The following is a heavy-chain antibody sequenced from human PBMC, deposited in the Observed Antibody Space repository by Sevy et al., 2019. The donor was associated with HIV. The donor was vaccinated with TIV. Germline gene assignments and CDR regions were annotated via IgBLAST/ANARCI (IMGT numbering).Heavy chain of an antibody. CDR3: AREAVVVAALDY. Sequence: GSRRLSCAASGFTFSSYSMNWVRQAPGKGLEWVSSISSSSSYIYYADSVKGRFTISRDNAKNSLYLQMNSLRAEDTAGYYCAREAVVVAALDYWGQGTLVTVSS. J-gene: IGHJ4*02. CDR1: GFTFSSYS. V-gene: IGHV3-21*04. CDR2: ISSSSSYI. D-gene: IGHD2-15*01.